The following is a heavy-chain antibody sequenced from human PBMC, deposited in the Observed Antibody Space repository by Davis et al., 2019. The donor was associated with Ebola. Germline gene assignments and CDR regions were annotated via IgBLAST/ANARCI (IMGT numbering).Heavy chain of an antibody. D-gene: IGHD6-6*01. CDR1: GYSFNNYW. V-gene: IGHV5-51*01. J-gene: IGHJ4*02. CDR2: IYPDDSDT. CDR3: ARVRNKQLVGSDY. Sequence: KVSCKASGYSFNNYWIDWMRQMPGKGLEWMGIIYPDDSDTIYSPSFQGQVTISTDKSLTTAYLQWTSLKASDSAMYYCARVRNKQLVGSDYWGQGTLVTVSS.